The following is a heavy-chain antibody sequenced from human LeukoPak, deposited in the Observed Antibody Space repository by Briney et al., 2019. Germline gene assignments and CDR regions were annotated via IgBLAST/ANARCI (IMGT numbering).Heavy chain of an antibody. D-gene: IGHD6-19*01. Sequence: ASVTVSCKASGYTFTSYAMKWERQAHGQGIEWMGWINTNTGNPTYAKGFTGRFVFSLDTSVSTAYLQISSLKAEDTAVYYCARDLPGIAVAGTLGYVYWGQGTLVTVSS. CDR1: GYTFTSYA. CDR3: ARDLPGIAVAGTLGYVY. J-gene: IGHJ4*02. CDR2: INTNTGNP. V-gene: IGHV7-4-1*02.